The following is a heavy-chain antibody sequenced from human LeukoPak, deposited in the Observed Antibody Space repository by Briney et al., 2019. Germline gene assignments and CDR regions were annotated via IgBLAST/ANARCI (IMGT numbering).Heavy chain of an antibody. J-gene: IGHJ6*02. CDR3: ARLAARQILGYYGMDV. Sequence: GGSLRLSCEASGFTFSNYWMHWVRQVPGKGLVWVSRIRSDGGDTTYADFVQGRFTISRDNVKNMLYLQMNSLRAEDTAVYYCARLAARQILGYYGMDVWGQGTTVTVSS. D-gene: IGHD6-6*01. CDR1: GFTFSNYW. CDR2: IRSDGGDT. V-gene: IGHV3-74*01.